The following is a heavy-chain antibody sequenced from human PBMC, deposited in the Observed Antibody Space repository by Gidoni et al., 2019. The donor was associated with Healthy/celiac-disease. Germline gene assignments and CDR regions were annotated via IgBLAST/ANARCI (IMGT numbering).Heavy chain of an antibody. J-gene: IGHJ4*02. CDR2: ISSNGGST. D-gene: IGHD6-6*01. CDR3: VKDAARLPNYFDY. V-gene: IGHV3-64D*08. Sequence: EVQLVESGGGLVQPGGSLRLSCSASGFPFSSYAMHWVRQAPGKGLEYVSAISSNGGSTYYADSVKGRFTISRDNSKNTLYLQMSSLRAEDTAVYYCVKDAARLPNYFDYWGQGTLVTVSS. CDR1: GFPFSSYA.